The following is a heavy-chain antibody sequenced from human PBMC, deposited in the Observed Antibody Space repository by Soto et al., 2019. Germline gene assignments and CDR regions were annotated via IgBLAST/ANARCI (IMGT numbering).Heavy chain of an antibody. V-gene: IGHV3-30*04. CDR3: ARDVSVASADYYFDS. Sequence: GGSLRLSCAASGFTFKSYPLHWVRQAPGKGLEWVAVISYDGKNKYYADSAKGRFTSSRDNSKNTLYLQMDSLRAEDTAVYYCARDVSVASADYYFDSWGQGTPVTVSS. CDR1: GFTFKSYP. CDR2: ISYDGKNK. J-gene: IGHJ4*02. D-gene: IGHD6-13*01.